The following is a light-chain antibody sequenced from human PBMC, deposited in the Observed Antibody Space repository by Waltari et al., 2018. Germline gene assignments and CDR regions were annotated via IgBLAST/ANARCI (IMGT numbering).Light chain of an antibody. CDR2: AAS. V-gene: IGKV1-9*01. Sequence: DVQLTQSPSFLSASVGDRVTLTCRASQGVGSYLAWYQQKPGEAPKLLIHAASTLQSGVPSRFSGSSSGTEFTLTVSSLQPEDFGTYYCQQVNTYPLTFGGGTKVEI. J-gene: IGKJ4*01. CDR1: QGVGSY. CDR3: QQVNTYPLT.